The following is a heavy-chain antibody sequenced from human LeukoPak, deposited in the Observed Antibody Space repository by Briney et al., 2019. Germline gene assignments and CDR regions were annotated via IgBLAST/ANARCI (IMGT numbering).Heavy chain of an antibody. CDR1: GVSIHQYS. CDR3: AKNRGLPL. V-gene: IGHV3-23*01. Sequence: GGSLRLSCKVIGVSIHQYSMYWVRQAPGKGLEWVATLIWSGENSAYSDSVKGRFTISRDNSKNTLYLQMNSLRAEDTAVYYCAKNRGLPLWGQGTLVTVSS. J-gene: IGHJ4*02. CDR2: LIWSGENS.